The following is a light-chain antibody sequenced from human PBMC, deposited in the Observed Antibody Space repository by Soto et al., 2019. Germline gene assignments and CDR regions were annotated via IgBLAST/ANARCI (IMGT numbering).Light chain of an antibody. Sequence: SYELTQPPSASVAPGQTATITCGGNNIGDKSVHWYQQKPGQAPLLLISYDSDRPSGIPDRFSGSKSGDTATLTVSRVEAGEEADYYCQVWDYRSDHWVFGGGPNLTVL. CDR3: QVWDYRSDHWV. J-gene: IGLJ3*02. V-gene: IGLV3-21*04. CDR1: NIGDKS. CDR2: YDS.